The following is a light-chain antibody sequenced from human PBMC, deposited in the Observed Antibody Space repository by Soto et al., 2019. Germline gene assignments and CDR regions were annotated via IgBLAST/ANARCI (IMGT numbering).Light chain of an antibody. J-gene: IGKJ1*01. CDR1: QSVGNN. CDR2: GAS. Sequence: EIVMTQSPGTLSVSPGERVTLSCRASQSVGNNLAWHQQKPGQAPRLLIYGASSRATGIPDRFSGSGSGTDFTLTISRLEPEDFAVYYCQQYGSSSWTFGQGTKVDIK. CDR3: QQYGSSSWT. V-gene: IGKV3-20*01.